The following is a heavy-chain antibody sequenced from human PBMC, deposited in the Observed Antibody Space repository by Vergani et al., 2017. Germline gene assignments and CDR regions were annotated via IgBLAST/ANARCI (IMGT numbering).Heavy chain of an antibody. Sequence: QVQLQESGPGLVKSSETLSLTCSVSFDSIRNLYCNWIRQPPGKGLEWLGSIHYSENTNSNPSLKTRVTISVDTSKNQFSLTMTSVTAADTAVYYCASDTHSGQRADRWGQGIVVTVTS. J-gene: IGHJ5*02. CDR2: IHYSENT. V-gene: IGHV4-59*11. D-gene: IGHD6-19*01. CDR3: ASDTHSGQRADR. CDR1: FDSIRNLY.